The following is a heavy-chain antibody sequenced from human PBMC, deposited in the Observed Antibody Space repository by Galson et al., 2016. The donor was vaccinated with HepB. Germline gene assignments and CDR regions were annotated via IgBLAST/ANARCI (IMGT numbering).Heavy chain of an antibody. Sequence: SLRLSCAASGFTFTNYAMHWVRQAPGKGLEWVAVVSYDGSNRYYTDSVKGRFTISRDNSKNTLYLQMNSLRAEDTAIYFCAKIPLLVVVTASRFGLDVWGRGTTVTVSS. CDR3: AKIPLLVVVTASRFGLDV. V-gene: IGHV3-30-3*01. J-gene: IGHJ6*02. D-gene: IGHD2-21*02. CDR1: GFTFTNYA. CDR2: VSYDGSNR.